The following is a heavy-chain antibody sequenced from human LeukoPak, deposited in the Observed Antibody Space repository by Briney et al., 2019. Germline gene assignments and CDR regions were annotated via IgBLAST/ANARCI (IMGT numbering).Heavy chain of an antibody. D-gene: IGHD2-21*01. V-gene: IGHV4-38-2*02. CDR2: LYHSGST. Sequence: NSSETLSLTCTVSGYSISSGYYWGWVRQPPGKGLEWIANLYHSGSTYYNPSLKSRVTISVDTSKNQFSLKLSSVTAADTAVYYCARVTYSIFDYWGQGTLVTVSS. J-gene: IGHJ4*02. CDR3: ARVTYSIFDY. CDR1: GYSISSGYY.